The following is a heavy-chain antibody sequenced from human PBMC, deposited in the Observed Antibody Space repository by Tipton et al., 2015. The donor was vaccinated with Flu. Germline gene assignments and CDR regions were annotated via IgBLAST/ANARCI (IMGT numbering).Heavy chain of an antibody. V-gene: IGHV4-38-2*01. CDR1: GFSISSGYY. Sequence: TLSLTCAVSGFSISSGYYWGWIRQPPGKGLEWVGTVYYRGSTYYTLSLKSRVTISVDTSKNLFSLKLDSVTAADTAVYYCARGVPAAIGEAHFDYWGQGSLVTVSS. D-gene: IGHD2-2*01. CDR3: ARGVPAAIGEAHFDY. J-gene: IGHJ4*02. CDR2: VYYRGST.